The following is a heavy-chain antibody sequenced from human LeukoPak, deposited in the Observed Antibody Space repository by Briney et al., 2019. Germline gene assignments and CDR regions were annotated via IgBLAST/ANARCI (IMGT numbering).Heavy chain of an antibody. Sequence: SETLSLTCTVSGGSMSSGAYSWSWIRQPPGKGLEWIGYIYHSESTYYNPSLKSRVTISVDRSKNQFSLKVSSVTAADTAVYYCAILLYASGNYYFDYWGQGTLVTVSS. CDR3: AILLYASGNYYFDY. CDR1: GGSMSSGAYS. CDR2: IYHSEST. V-gene: IGHV4-30-2*01. J-gene: IGHJ4*02. D-gene: IGHD3-10*01.